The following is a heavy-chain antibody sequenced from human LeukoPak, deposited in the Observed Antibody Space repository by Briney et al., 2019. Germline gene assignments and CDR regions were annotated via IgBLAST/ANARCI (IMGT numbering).Heavy chain of an antibody. CDR2: ISTSGSTK. CDR3: ARESRSRFDP. J-gene: IGHJ5*02. D-gene: IGHD1-26*01. CDR1: GFTFSSYA. Sequence: PGGSLRLSCAASGFTFSSYAMSWVRQAPGKGLEWVSYISTSGSTKYYADSVKGRFTISRDNAKNSLYLQMNSLRAEDTAVYYCARESRSRFDPWGQGTLVTVSS. V-gene: IGHV3-48*04.